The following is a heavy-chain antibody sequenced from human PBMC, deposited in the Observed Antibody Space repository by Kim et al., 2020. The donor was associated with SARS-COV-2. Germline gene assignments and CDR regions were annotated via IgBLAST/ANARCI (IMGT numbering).Heavy chain of an antibody. CDR1: GFTFGDFA. V-gene: IGHV3-9*01. D-gene: IGHD6-6*01. CDR2: LSWNSGVI. CDR3: AKDLVSSSFRAFHI. J-gene: IGHJ3*02. Sequence: SLRLSCAASGFTFGDFAMHWVRQVPGKGLEWVSGLSWNSGVIGYADSVKGRFTISRHNAENYLYLQMNSLRAEDTAFYYCAKDLVSSSFRAFHIWGQGTMVTVSS.